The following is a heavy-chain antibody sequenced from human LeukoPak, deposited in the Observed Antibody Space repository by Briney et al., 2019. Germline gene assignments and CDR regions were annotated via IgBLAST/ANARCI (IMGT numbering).Heavy chain of an antibody. CDR1: GGSVSSGSYY. J-gene: IGHJ4*02. CDR2: IYYSGST. CDR3: ARVRLGRGLDY. D-gene: IGHD6-19*01. V-gene: IGHV4-61*01. Sequence: PSETLSLTCTVSGGSVSSGSYYWSLIRQPPGKGLEWIGYIYYSGSTNYNPSLKSRVTISVDTSKNQFSLKLSSVTAADTAVYYCARVRLGRGLDYWGQGTLVTVSS.